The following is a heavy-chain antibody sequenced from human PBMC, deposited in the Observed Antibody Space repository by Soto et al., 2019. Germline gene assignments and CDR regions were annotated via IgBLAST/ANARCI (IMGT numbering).Heavy chain of an antibody. J-gene: IGHJ6*02. CDR2: MNPNSGNT. Sequence: ASVKVSCKASGYTFTSYDINWVRQATGQGLEWMGWMNPNSGNTGYAQKFQGRVTMTRNTSISTAYMELSSLRSEDTAVYYCARYSGGWFQDYYYGMDVWGQGTTVTVSS. CDR3: ARYSGGWFQDYYYGMDV. D-gene: IGHD6-19*01. CDR1: GYTFTSYD. V-gene: IGHV1-8*01.